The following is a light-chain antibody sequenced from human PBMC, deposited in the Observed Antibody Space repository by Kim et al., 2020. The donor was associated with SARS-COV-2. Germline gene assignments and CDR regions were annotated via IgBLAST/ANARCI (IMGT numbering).Light chain of an antibody. CDR1: SSDVGGYTY. CDR2: DVS. Sequence: GQSITSSCTGTSSDVGGYTYVSWYQQHPGTAPKLMIYDVSNRPSGVSNRFSGSKSGNTASLTISGLQAVDEADYYCSSYTSSSTVVFGGGTQLTVL. V-gene: IGLV2-14*03. J-gene: IGLJ2*01. CDR3: SSYTSSSTVV.